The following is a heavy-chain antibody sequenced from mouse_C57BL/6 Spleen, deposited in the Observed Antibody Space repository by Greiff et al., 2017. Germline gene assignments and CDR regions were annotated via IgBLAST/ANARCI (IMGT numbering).Heavy chain of an antibody. V-gene: IGHV1-26*01. D-gene: IGHD2-4*01. CDR2: INPNNGGT. J-gene: IGHJ4*01. CDR3: ARGDYEGDYYAMDY. Sequence: VQLQQSGPELVKPGASVKISCKASGYTFTDYYMNWVKQSHGKSLEWIGDINPNNGGTSYNQKFKGKATLTVDKSSSTAYMELRSLTSEDSAVYYCARGDYEGDYYAMDYWGQGTSVTVSS. CDR1: GYTFTDYY.